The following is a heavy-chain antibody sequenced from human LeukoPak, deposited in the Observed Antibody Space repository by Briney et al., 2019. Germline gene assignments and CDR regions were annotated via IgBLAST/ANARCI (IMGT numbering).Heavy chain of an antibody. CDR2: ISSSSYI. Sequence: GGSLRLSCAASGFTFSSYSMNWVRQAPGKGLEWVSSISSSSYIYYADSVKGRFTISRDNAKNSLYLQMNSLRAEDTAVYYCARLRYCSSTSCQITGAFDIWGQGTMVTVSS. V-gene: IGHV3-21*01. D-gene: IGHD2-2*01. CDR1: GFTFSSYS. J-gene: IGHJ3*02. CDR3: ARLRYCSSTSCQITGAFDI.